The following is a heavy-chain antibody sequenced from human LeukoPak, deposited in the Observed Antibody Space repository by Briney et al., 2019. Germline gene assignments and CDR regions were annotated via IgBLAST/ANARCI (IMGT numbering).Heavy chain of an antibody. V-gene: IGHV3-74*01. CDR2: INSDGSTR. J-gene: IGHJ6*03. CDR3: AKRRGLELLYYYYMDV. Sequence: GGSLRLSCAASGFTFSSPWMHWVRQAPGKGLVWVSRINSDGSTRSYADSVKGRFTISRDNAKNMMYLLMNSLRAEDTAVYYCAKRRGLELLYYYYMDVWGKGTTVTVSS. CDR1: GFTFSSPW. D-gene: IGHD1-7*01.